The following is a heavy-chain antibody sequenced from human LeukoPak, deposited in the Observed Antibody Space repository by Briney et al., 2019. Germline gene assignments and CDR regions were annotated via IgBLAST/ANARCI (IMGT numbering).Heavy chain of an antibody. J-gene: IGHJ4*02. D-gene: IGHD3-9*01. Sequence: GASVKVSCKASGYTFTSYDINWVRQATGQGLEWMGWVNPNSGNTGYAQKFQGRVTMTEDTSTDTAYMELSSLRSEDTAVYYCATGGTYYDILTGYTSFDYWGQGTLVTVSS. CDR2: VNPNSGNT. CDR1: GYTFTSYD. V-gene: IGHV1-8*01. CDR3: ATGGTYYDILTGYTSFDY.